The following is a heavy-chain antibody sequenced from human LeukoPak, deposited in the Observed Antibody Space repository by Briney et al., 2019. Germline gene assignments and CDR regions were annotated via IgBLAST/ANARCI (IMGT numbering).Heavy chain of an antibody. V-gene: IGHV3-23*01. Sequence: GGSLRLSCAASGFTFSSYAMSWVRQAPGKGLEWVSSISSSGNIHYADSVKGRFTISRDNSRDTVDLQMNSLRTEDTALYYCATSKRLVGAGGEFEIWGQGTMVTVSS. D-gene: IGHD1-26*01. CDR1: GFTFSSYA. CDR3: ATSKRLVGAGGEFEI. CDR2: ISSSGNI. J-gene: IGHJ3*02.